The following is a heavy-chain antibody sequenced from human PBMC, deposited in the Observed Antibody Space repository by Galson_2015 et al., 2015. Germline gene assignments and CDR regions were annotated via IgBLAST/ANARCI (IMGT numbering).Heavy chain of an antibody. D-gene: IGHD3-16*01. CDR2: IDWDDDK. V-gene: IGHV2-70*01. Sequence: PALVKPTQTLTLTCTFSGFSLSTRGMCVSWIRQPPGKALEWLALIDWDDDKYHSTSLKTRLTISKDTSKNQVVLTMTNMDPVDTATYYCARTLRGSSTVHYSFDHWGQGTLVTVSS. CDR3: ARTLRGSSTVHYSFDH. CDR1: GFSLSTRGMC. J-gene: IGHJ4*02.